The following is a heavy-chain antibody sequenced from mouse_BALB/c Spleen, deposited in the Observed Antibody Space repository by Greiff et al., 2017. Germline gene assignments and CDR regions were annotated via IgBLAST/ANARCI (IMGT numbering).Heavy chain of an antibody. D-gene: IGHD1-1*01. V-gene: IGHV1-4*01. Sequence: VQLQQSGAELARPGASVKMSCKASGYTFTSYTMHWVKQRPGQGLEWIGYINPSSGYTNYNQKFKDKATLTADKSSSTAYMQLSSLTSEDSAVYYCARDGSSPYAMDYWGQGTSVTVSS. CDR2: INPSSGYT. CDR3: ARDGSSPYAMDY. CDR1: GYTFTSYT. J-gene: IGHJ4*01.